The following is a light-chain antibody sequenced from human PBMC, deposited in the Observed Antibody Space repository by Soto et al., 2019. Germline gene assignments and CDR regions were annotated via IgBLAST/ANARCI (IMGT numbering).Light chain of an antibody. CDR3: QQYGSSPPT. CDR1: QSVSSTY. CDR2: GAA. V-gene: IGKV3-20*01. J-gene: IGKJ2*01. Sequence: EIVLTQSPGTLSLSPGERATLSCRASQSVSSTYFAWYQQKPGQALRLLIYGAASRATGIPDRFSGSGSGTDFTLTNSRLEPEDFAVYYCQQYGSSPPTFGQGTKLEIK.